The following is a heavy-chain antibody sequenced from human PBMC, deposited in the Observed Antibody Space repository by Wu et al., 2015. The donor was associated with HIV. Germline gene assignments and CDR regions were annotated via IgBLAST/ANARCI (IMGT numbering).Heavy chain of an antibody. CDR2: INALQWLK. J-gene: IGHJ6*02. D-gene: IGHD2-21*01. CDR1: GYTFTSYD. Sequence: QVQLVQSGAEVKKPGASVKVSCKASGYTFTSYDISWVRQAPGQGLEWMGWINALQWLKQIMHKKVQGQSHFMGLQKHIQTTTAYMELRSLKDLKDTAVYYCSESKNCGSRFYYYYYGTGPVWGQGP. V-gene: IGHV1-18*01. CDR3: SESKNCGSRFYYYYYGTGPV.